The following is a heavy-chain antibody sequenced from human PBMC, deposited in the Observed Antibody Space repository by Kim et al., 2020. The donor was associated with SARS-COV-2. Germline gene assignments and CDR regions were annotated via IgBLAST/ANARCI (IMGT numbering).Heavy chain of an antibody. Sequence: SETLSLTCAVYGGSFSGYYWSWIRQPPGKGLEWIGEINHSGSTNYNPSLKSRVTISVDTSKNQFSLKLSSVTAADTAVYYCARGYCSGGSCPRSGYYYYGMDVWGQGTTVTVSS. J-gene: IGHJ6*02. CDR2: INHSGST. CDR1: GGSFSGYY. D-gene: IGHD2-15*01. CDR3: ARGYCSGGSCPRSGYYYYGMDV. V-gene: IGHV4-34*01.